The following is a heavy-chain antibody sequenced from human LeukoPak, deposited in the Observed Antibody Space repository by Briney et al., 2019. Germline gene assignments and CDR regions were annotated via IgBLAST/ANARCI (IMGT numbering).Heavy chain of an antibody. CDR2: IYYSGST. D-gene: IGHD3-3*01. J-gene: IGHJ5*02. Sequence: PSETLSLTCTVSGGSISSSSYYWGWIRQPTGKRLEWIGSIYYSGSTYYNPSLKSRVTISVDTSKNQFSLKLSSVTAADTAVYYCARQGITIFGPFDPWGQGTLVTVSS. V-gene: IGHV4-39*01. CDR1: GGSISSSSYY. CDR3: ARQGITIFGPFDP.